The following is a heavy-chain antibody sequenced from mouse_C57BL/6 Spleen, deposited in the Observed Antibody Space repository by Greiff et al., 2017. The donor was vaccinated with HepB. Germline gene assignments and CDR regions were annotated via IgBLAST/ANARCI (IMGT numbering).Heavy chain of an antibody. D-gene: IGHD2-4*01. Sequence: EVKLVESGGGLVKPGGSLKLSCAASGFTFSDYGMHWVRQAPEKGLEWVAYISSGSSTIYYADTVKGRFTISRDNAKNTLFLQMTSLRSEDTAMYYCARRDYDYLYWYFDVWGTGTTVTVSS. V-gene: IGHV5-17*01. CDR3: ARRDYDYLYWYFDV. CDR1: GFTFSDYG. CDR2: ISSGSSTI. J-gene: IGHJ1*03.